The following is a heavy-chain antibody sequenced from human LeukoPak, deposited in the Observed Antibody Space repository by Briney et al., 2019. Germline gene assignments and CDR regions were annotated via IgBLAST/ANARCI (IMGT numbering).Heavy chain of an antibody. D-gene: IGHD5-18*01. V-gene: IGHV1-69*13. CDR3: AAEGTAMVSDVGFDY. CDR2: IIPIFGTA. CDR1: GGTFSSYA. J-gene: IGHJ4*02. Sequence: GASVKVSCKASGGTFSSYAISWVRQAPGQGLEWMGGIIPIFGTANYAQKFQGRVTITADESTSTAYMELSSLRSEDTAVYYCAAEGTAMVSDVGFDYWGQGTLVTVSS.